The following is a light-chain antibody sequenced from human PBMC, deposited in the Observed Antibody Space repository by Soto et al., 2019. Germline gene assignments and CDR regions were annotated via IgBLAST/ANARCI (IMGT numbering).Light chain of an antibody. CDR1: QNLLYSSNNKNY. CDR2: WAS. CDR3: EQYYSTPLI. Sequence: DIVMTQSPDSLAVSLGERATIHCKSSQNLLYSSNNKNYLAWFQQKPGQPPKLLIYWASTRESGVPDRFSGSGXXXXXXLTIXSXQAEDVAVYYCEQYYSTPLIFGGGTKVEIK. V-gene: IGKV4-1*01. J-gene: IGKJ4*01.